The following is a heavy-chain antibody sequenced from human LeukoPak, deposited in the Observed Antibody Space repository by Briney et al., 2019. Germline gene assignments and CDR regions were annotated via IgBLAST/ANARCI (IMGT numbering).Heavy chain of an antibody. J-gene: IGHJ6*03. Sequence: ASVTVSCKASGYTFTSYDINWVRQAPGQGLEWMGWMNPNSGNTVYAQKFQGRVTMTRNTSISTAYMELSSLRSEDTAVYYCARGRENDYGDSQLYYYYYMDVWGKGTTVTISS. V-gene: IGHV1-8*01. CDR3: ARGRENDYGDSQLYYYYYMDV. CDR2: MNPNSGNT. D-gene: IGHD4-17*01. CDR1: GYTFTSYD.